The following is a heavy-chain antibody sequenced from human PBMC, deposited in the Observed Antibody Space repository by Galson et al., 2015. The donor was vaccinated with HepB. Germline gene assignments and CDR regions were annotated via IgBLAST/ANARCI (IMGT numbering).Heavy chain of an antibody. V-gene: IGHV6-1*01. D-gene: IGHD2-2*01. CDR2: TYYRSKWYN. J-gene: IGHJ3*02. CDR1: GDSVSSNTAA. Sequence: CAISGDSVSSNTAAWNWIRQSPSRGLEWLGRTYYRSKWYNEYAVSVTSRITINPDTSKNQFSLKLSSVTAADTAVYYCARDSSEDIVVVPAAIGAFDIWGQGTMVTVSS. CDR3: ARDSSEDIVVVPAAIGAFDI.